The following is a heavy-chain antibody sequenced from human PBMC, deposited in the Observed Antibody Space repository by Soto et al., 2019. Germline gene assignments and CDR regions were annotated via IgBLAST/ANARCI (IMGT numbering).Heavy chain of an antibody. Sequence: EVQLLESGGGLVQPGGSLRLSCAASGFTFSSYAMSWVRQAPGKGLEWVSAISGSGGSTYYADSVKGRFTISRDNSKNTLYLQMNRLRAEDTAVYYCARRGYSGYDHDAFDIWGQGTMVTVSS. CDR1: GFTFSSYA. V-gene: IGHV3-23*01. CDR2: ISGSGGST. J-gene: IGHJ3*02. D-gene: IGHD5-12*01. CDR3: ARRGYSGYDHDAFDI.